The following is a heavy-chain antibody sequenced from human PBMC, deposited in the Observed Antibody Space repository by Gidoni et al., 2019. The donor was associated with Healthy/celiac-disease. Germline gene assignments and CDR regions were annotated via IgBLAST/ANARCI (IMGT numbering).Heavy chain of an antibody. CDR2: IIPIFGKA. Sequence: QLQLAQSGAGVKKPGSSVQVPCKASGCPFRRYGISWVRQASGQGLEWMGGIIPIFGKANYAKKFQGRVTINADESTSTAYMELSSLRSEDTAVDYCARDCGPPALSSPDWFDPWGQGTLVTVSS. D-gene: IGHD6-13*01. J-gene: IGHJ5*02. CDR1: GCPFRRYG. CDR3: ARDCGPPALSSPDWFDP. V-gene: IGHV1-69*01.